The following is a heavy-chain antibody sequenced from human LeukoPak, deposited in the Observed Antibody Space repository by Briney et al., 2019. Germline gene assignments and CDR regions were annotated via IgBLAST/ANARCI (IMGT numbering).Heavy chain of an antibody. Sequence: GGSLRLSCAASGFNLRNYDMDWVRQVPGKGLEWVAVIWDDGTNKYYAESVKGRFTISRDDSKKMLYLQMNSLKDEDTAVYYCAKDAAHLWVEGMDVWGQGTTVTVSS. CDR2: IWDDGTNK. V-gene: IGHV3-33*03. CDR1: GFNLRNYD. D-gene: IGHD3-10*01. J-gene: IGHJ6*02. CDR3: AKDAAHLWVEGMDV.